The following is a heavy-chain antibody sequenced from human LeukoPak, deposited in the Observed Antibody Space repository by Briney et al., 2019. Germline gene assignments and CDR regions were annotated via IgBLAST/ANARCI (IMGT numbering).Heavy chain of an antibody. Sequence: GASVKVSCKASGYTFTSYDINWVRQATGQGLEWMGWMNPNSGNTGYAQKFQGRVTMTRNTPISTAYMELSSLRSEDTAVYYCARGSGSSSWYNLLYYYMDVWGKGTTVTVSS. CDR3: ARGSGSSSWYNLLYYYMDV. V-gene: IGHV1-8*01. D-gene: IGHD6-13*01. CDR1: GYTFTSYD. J-gene: IGHJ6*03. CDR2: MNPNSGNT.